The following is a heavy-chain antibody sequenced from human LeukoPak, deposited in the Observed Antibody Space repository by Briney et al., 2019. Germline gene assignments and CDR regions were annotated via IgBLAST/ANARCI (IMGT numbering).Heavy chain of an antibody. Sequence: PSQTLSLTCTVSGGSISSGSYYWSWIRQPAGKGLEWIGRIYTSGSTNYNPSLKSRVTISVDTSKNQFSLKLSSVTAADTAVYYCARVAGRVYCSSTSCYGNWFDPWGQGTLVTVSS. V-gene: IGHV4-61*02. CDR3: ARVAGRVYCSSTSCYGNWFDP. D-gene: IGHD2-2*01. CDR2: IYTSGST. CDR1: GGSISSGSYY. J-gene: IGHJ5*02.